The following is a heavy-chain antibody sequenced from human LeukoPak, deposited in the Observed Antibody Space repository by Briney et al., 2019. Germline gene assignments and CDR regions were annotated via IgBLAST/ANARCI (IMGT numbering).Heavy chain of an antibody. J-gene: IGHJ4*02. CDR1: GFTFSTYP. V-gene: IGHV3-69-1*01. D-gene: IGHD2-21*02. Sequence: PGGSLRLSCAASGFTFSTYPMNWVRRAPGKGLEWISHIRDSGTTDYADSVTGRFTISRDNAKNSLYLQLSSLRAEDTAVYYCARDHDFAFDNWGQGTLVTVSS. CDR3: ARDHDFAFDN. CDR2: IRDSGTT.